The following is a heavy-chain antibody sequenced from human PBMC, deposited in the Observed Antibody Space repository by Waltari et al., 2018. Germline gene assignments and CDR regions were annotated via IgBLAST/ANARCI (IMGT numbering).Heavy chain of an antibody. D-gene: IGHD5-12*01. CDR1: GCSLSSSSYY. V-gene: IGHV4-39*07. CDR2: MDYSGRT. J-gene: IGHJ5*02. Sequence: QLQLQESGPGLVKPPETLSLTCTFSGCSLSSSSYYWGWIRQPPEKGLEWVASMDYSGRTYYNPSLKSRVTISVDTSKNQFSLEVRSVTAADTAVYYCARGFGSATTSRFDPWGQGIVVTVSS. CDR3: ARGFGSATTSRFDP.